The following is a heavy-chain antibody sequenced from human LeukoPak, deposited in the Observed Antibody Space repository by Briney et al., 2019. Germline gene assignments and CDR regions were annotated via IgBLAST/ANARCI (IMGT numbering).Heavy chain of an antibody. Sequence: PGRSLRLSCAASGFTFSSYAMHWVRQAPGKGLEWVAVISYDGSNKYYADSVKGRFTISRDNAKSSLYLQMNSLRAEDTALYYCAKDMEQYYYDSSGYYDYWGQGTLVTVSS. V-gene: IGHV3-30-3*01. CDR1: GFTFSSYA. CDR2: ISYDGSNK. CDR3: AKDMEQYYYDSSGYYDY. D-gene: IGHD3-22*01. J-gene: IGHJ4*02.